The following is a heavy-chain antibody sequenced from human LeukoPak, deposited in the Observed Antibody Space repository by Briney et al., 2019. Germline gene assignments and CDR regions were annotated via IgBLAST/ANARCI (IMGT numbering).Heavy chain of an antibody. Sequence: SETLSLTCTVSGGSINSYYWSWIRQPPGKGLEWIGYIYYSGSTNYNPSLKSRVTISVDKSKNQFSLKLSSVTAADTAVYYCARDRREYQLLSQRWFDPWGQGTLVTVSS. CDR1: GGSINSYY. J-gene: IGHJ5*02. V-gene: IGHV4-59*12. CDR2: IYYSGST. D-gene: IGHD2-2*01. CDR3: ARDRREYQLLSQRWFDP.